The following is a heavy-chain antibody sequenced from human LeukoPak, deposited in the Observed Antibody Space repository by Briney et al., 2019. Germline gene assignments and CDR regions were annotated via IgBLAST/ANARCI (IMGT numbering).Heavy chain of an antibody. CDR1: GFTFSSYE. CDR3: ARADLEWLALFDY. CDR2: ISSSGSTI. V-gene: IGHV3-48*03. D-gene: IGHD6-19*01. Sequence: QSGGSLRLSCAASGFTFSSYEMNWVRQAPGKGLEWVSYISSSGSTIYYADSVKGRFTISRDNAKNSLYLQMNSLRAEDTAVYYCARADLEWLALFDYWGQGTLVTVSS. J-gene: IGHJ4*02.